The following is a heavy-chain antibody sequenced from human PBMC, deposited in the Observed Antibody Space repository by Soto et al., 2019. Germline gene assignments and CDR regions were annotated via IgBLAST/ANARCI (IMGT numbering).Heavy chain of an antibody. CDR1: GYTFDSYG. CDR3: AKDLLHNTVTTCGS. V-gene: IGHV3-30*18. J-gene: IGHJ5*02. CDR2: ISSDGNNK. D-gene: IGHD4-17*01. Sequence: QVELVESGGGVVQPGRSLRLSCAASGYTFDSYGMHWVRQAPGKGLEWVAVISSDGNNKYYADSVKGRFTISRDNFKNTLYLHMSGLRAEDTAVYYCAKDLLHNTVTTCGSWGQGALVTVSS.